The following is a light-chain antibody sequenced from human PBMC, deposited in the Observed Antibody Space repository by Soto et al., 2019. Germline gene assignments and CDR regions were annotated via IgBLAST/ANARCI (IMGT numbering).Light chain of an antibody. CDR1: QRINRW. Sequence: IQLTQSPSTLSASVGDRVTITCRASQRINRWLAWYQVKAGKSPKVLLSNASSLESGAPSRFSCSGSWTEFPLTVSGLQPDDFATYYCQQYYNHVYSFGQGTELEIK. CDR2: NAS. V-gene: IGKV1-5*01. CDR3: QQYYNHVYS. J-gene: IGKJ2*03.